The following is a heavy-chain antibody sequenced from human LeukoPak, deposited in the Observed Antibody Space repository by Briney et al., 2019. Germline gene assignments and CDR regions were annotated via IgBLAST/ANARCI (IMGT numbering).Heavy chain of an antibody. D-gene: IGHD4-17*01. J-gene: IGHJ4*02. CDR1: GFTFSSYG. V-gene: IGHV3-23*01. CDR2: ISGSGGST. CDR3: ARAYGDSPFDY. Sequence: PGGSLRLSCAASGFTFSSYGMSWVRQAPGKGLEWVSAISGSGGSTYYADSVKGRFTISRDNAKNSLYLQMNSLRAEDTAAYYCARAYGDSPFDYWGQGTLVTVSS.